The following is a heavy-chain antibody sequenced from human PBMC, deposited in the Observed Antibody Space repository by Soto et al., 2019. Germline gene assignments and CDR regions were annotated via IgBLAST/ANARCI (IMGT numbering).Heavy chain of an antibody. CDR3: ARDGPGIAVADCLSVDKPSDY. CDR1: GFTFSSYS. V-gene: IGHV3-21*01. J-gene: IGHJ4*02. Sequence: EVQLVESGGGLVKPGGSLRLSCAASGFTFSSYSMNWVRQAPGKGLEWVSSISSSSSYIYYADSVKGRFTISRDNAKNSLYLQMNSLRAEDTDVYYCARDGPGIAVADCLSVDKPSDYWGQGTLVTVSS. CDR2: ISSSSSYI. D-gene: IGHD6-19*01.